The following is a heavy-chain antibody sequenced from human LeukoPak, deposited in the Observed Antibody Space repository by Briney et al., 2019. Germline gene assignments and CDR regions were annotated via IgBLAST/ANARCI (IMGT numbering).Heavy chain of an antibody. J-gene: IGHJ4*02. CDR3: ARDLRAARAFDY. V-gene: IGHV4-39*07. Sequence: SETLSLTCTVSGGSISSSSYYWGWIRQPPGKGLEWIGSIYYSGSPYYNPSLKSRVTILVDTSKNQFSLKLSSVTAADTAVYYCARDLRAARAFDYWGQGTLVTVSS. CDR2: IYYSGSP. D-gene: IGHD6-6*01. CDR1: GGSISSSSYY.